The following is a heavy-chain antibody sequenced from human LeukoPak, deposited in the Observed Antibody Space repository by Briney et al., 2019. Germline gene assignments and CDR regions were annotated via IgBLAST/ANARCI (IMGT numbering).Heavy chain of an antibody. V-gene: IGHV4-38-2*01. CDR2: IYHSGST. J-gene: IGHJ4*02. D-gene: IGHD3-16*02. CDR1: GYSISSGYY. CDR3: ARSSVYYDYVWGGYRLGTFDY. Sequence: SETLSLTCAVSGYSISSGYYWGWFRQPPGKGLEWIGSIYHSGSTYYNPSLKSRVTISVDTSKNQFSLKLSSVTAADTAVYYCARSSVYYDYVWGGYRLGTFDYWGQGTLVTVSS.